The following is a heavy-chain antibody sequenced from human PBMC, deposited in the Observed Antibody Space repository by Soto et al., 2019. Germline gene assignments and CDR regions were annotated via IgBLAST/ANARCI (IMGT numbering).Heavy chain of an antibody. CDR2: IYYSGST. Sequence: SETLSLTCSVSGGSTSSYYWSWIRQPPGKGLEWIGSIYYSGSTYYNPSLKSRVTVSVDTSKNQFSLKLSSVTAADTAVYYCARHPSDFWFDPWGQGTLVTVSS. CDR1: GGSTSSYY. CDR3: ARHPSDFWFDP. J-gene: IGHJ5*02. V-gene: IGHV4-39*01. D-gene: IGHD2-21*02.